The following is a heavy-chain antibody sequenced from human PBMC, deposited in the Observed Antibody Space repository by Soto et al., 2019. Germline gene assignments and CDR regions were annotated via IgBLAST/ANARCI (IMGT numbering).Heavy chain of an antibody. CDR2: INPSGGST. CDR3: ARAAYYYESSGYYPGDY. V-gene: IGHV1-46*01. CDR1: GYTFTSYY. D-gene: IGHD3-22*01. Sequence: ASVKVSCKASGYTFTSYYMHWVRQAPGQGLEWMGIINPSGGSTSYAQKFQGRVTFTRDTSASTVYMEVSSLRSEDTAVYYCARAAYYYESSGYYPGDYLGHGTLVTVSS. J-gene: IGHJ4*01.